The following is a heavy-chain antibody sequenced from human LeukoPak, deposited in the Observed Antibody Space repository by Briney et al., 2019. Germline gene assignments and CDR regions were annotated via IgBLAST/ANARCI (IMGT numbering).Heavy chain of an antibody. CDR3: ASGQWLVSGFDC. Sequence: GSLRLSCAASGFTFSSYSMNWVRQAPGKGLEWVSYISSSSSTIYYADSVKGRFTISRDNAKNSLYLQMNSLRAEDTAVYYCASGQWLVSGFDCWGQGTLVTVSS. D-gene: IGHD6-19*01. CDR2: ISSSSSTI. CDR1: GFTFSSYS. J-gene: IGHJ4*02. V-gene: IGHV3-48*04.